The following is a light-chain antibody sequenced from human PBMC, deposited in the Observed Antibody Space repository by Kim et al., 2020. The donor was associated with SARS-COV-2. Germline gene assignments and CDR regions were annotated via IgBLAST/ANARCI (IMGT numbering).Light chain of an antibody. Sequence: SVGERVTITCRASQTISSWLAWYQQKPGKAPKVLIYKASNLESGVPSRFSGSGSGTEFTLTISSLQPDDSATYYCQQYNSNSPAWTFGQGTKLEI. J-gene: IGKJ1*01. CDR1: QTISSW. CDR3: QQYNSNSPAWT. V-gene: IGKV1-5*03. CDR2: KAS.